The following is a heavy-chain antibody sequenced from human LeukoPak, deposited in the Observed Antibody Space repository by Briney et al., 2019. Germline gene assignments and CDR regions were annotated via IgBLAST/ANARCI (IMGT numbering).Heavy chain of an antibody. J-gene: IGHJ5*02. CDR3: AREEYGFDP. Sequence: APVKASCTASGYTFTGYYMHWVRQAPGQGLEWMGWINPKSGGTNYEQKFQGRVTMTRDTSIHTAYKELSRLRSDDTAVYYCAREEYGFDPWGERAVHTVSS. V-gene: IGHV1-2*02. CDR2: INPKSGGT. D-gene: IGHD2-2*01. CDR1: GYTFTGYY.